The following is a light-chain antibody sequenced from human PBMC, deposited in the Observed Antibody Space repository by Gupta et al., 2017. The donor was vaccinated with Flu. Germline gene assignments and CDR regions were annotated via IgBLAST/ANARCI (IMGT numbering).Light chain of an antibody. J-gene: IGLJ3*02. CDR1: SGSVSTSYY. CDR2: STN. V-gene: IGLV8-61*01. Sequence: QTVVTQEPSFSVSPGGTVTLTCGLSSGSVSTSYYPSWYQQTPGQAPRTLIYSTNSRSSGVPDRFSGSILGKTAALTITGAQADDESNYYCALYMGSGISVFGGGTKLTVL. CDR3: ALYMGSGISV.